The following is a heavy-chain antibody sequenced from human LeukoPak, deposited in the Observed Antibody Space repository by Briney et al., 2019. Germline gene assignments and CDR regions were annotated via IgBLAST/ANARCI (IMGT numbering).Heavy chain of an antibody. V-gene: IGHV4-59*01. CDR3: ARGATYYYGSGSYAWFDP. Sequence: PSETLSLTCTVSGGSISSYYWSWIRQPPGKGLEWIGYIYYSGSTNYNPSLKSRVTISVDTSKNQFSLQLSSVTAADTAVYYCARGATYYYGSGSYAWFDPWGQGTLVTVSS. CDR2: IYYSGST. CDR1: GGSISSYY. D-gene: IGHD3-10*01. J-gene: IGHJ5*02.